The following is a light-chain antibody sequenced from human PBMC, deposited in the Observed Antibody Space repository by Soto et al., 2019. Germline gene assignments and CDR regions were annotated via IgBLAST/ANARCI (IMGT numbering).Light chain of an antibody. CDR1: SSDVGSYNL. Sequence: QSVLTQPASVSGSPGQSITISCTGTSSDVGSYNLVSWYQQHPGKAHKLMIYEVSKRPSGVSNRFSGSKSGNTASLTISGLQAEDEADYYCRSPAGTSPFRVYVFGPGPKVTVL. J-gene: IGLJ1*01. V-gene: IGLV2-23*02. CDR2: EVS. CDR3: RSPAGTSPFRVYV.